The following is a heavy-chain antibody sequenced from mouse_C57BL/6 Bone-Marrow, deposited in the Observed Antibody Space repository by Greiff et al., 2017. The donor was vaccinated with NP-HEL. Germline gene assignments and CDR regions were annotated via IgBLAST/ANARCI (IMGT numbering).Heavy chain of an antibody. CDR2: IYPRDGST. V-gene: IGHV1-78*01. CDR3: ARCYDGSGYGFAY. CDR1: GYTFTDHT. Sequence: VQLQQSDAELVKPGASVKISCKVSGYTFTDHTIHWMKQRPEQGLEWIGYIYPRDGSTKYNGKFKGKATLTADKSSSTAYMQLNSLTSEDSAVYFCARCYDGSGYGFAYWGQGTLVTVSA. D-gene: IGHD1-1*01. J-gene: IGHJ3*01.